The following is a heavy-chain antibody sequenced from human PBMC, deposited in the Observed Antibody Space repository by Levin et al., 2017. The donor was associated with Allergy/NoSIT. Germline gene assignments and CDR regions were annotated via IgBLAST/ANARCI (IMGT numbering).Heavy chain of an antibody. Sequence: KISCKASGFTFTSSAMQWVRQARGQRLEWIGWIVVGSGNTNYAQKFQERVTITRDMSTSTAYMELSSLRSEDTAVYYCAADRYSSSWYSAFDIWGQGQWSPSLQ. CDR1: GFTFTSSA. V-gene: IGHV1-58*02. CDR3: AADRYSSSWYSAFDI. CDR2: IVVGSGNT. J-gene: IGHJ3*02. D-gene: IGHD6-13*01.